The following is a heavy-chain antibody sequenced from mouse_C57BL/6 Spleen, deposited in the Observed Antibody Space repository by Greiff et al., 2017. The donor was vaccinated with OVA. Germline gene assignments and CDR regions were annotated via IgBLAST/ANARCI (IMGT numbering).Heavy chain of an antibody. V-gene: IGHV1-82*01. J-gene: IGHJ2*01. CDR2: IYPGDGDT. D-gene: IGHD1-1*01. Sequence: VQLQQSGPELVKPGASVKISCKASGYAFSSSWMNWVKQRPGKGLEWIGRIYPGDGDTNYNGKFKGKATLTADKSSSTAYMQLSSLTSEDSAVYFCARDTSYGSREGNFDYWGQGTTLTVSS. CDR3: ARDTSYGSREGNFDY. CDR1: GYAFSSSW.